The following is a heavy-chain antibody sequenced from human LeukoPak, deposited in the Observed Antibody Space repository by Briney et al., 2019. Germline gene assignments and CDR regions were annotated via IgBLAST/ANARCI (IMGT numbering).Heavy chain of an antibody. CDR3: VRGGRGSGYPFDY. D-gene: IGHD3-3*01. Sequence: SETLSLTRTVSGGSISSYYWRWIRQPPGKGLEWIGYIYYSGSTNYNPSLKSRVTISVDTSKNQFSLKLSSVTAADTAVYYCVRGGRGSGYPFDYWGQGTLVTVSS. CDR2: IYYSGST. J-gene: IGHJ4*02. V-gene: IGHV4-59*01. CDR1: GGSISSYY.